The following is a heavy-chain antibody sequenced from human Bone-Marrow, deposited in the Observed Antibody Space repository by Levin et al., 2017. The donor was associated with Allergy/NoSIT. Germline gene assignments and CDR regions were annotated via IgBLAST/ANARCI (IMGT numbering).Heavy chain of an antibody. Sequence: PGGSLRLSCAASGFTFSGYWMYWVRQAPGKGLVWVSRIDHDGSRTIYADSVKGRFTISRDNAKNTLFVQMNSLRVEDTAVYYCARGLWEESSVGMDVWGQGTTVTVAS. V-gene: IGHV3-74*01. CDR2: IDHDGSRT. D-gene: IGHD3-22*01. CDR3: ARGLWEESSVGMDV. CDR1: GFTFSGYW. J-gene: IGHJ6*02.